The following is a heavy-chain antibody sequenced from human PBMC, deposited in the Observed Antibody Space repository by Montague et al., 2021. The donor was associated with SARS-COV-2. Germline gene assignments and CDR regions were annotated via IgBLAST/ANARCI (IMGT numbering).Heavy chain of an antibody. D-gene: IGHD6-13*01. J-gene: IGHJ4*02. CDR1: GFPFSTYP. CDR3: AKEQYSSSWSDFDY. Sequence: SLRLSCAASGFPFSTYPMHWVRQAPGKGLEWLVVISYDGSKKDYADSVKGRFTISRDNSENMLYLQMNSLRAEDTAVYYCAKEQYSSSWSDFDYRGQGTVVAVSS. CDR2: ISYDGSKK. V-gene: IGHV3-30*04.